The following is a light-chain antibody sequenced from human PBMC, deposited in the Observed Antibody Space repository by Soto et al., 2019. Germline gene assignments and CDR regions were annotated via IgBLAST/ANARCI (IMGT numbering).Light chain of an antibody. V-gene: IGLV1-40*01. CDR1: SSNIGAGYD. J-gene: IGLJ1*01. CDR3: QSYDSSLRGLV. Sequence: QSVLTQPPSVSGAPGQRVTISCTGSSSNIGAGYDVHWYQQLPGTAPKLLIYGNSNRPSGVPDRFSGSKSGTSASLAITGLHAEDEADYYCQSYDSSLRGLVFGTGTKLTDL. CDR2: GNS.